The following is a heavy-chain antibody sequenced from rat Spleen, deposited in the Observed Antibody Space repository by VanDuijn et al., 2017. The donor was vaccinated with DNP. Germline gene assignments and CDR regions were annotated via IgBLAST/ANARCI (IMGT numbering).Heavy chain of an antibody. CDR3: AKDTTRSNSGAFAY. CDR2: ISTSGSRA. J-gene: IGHJ3*01. D-gene: IGHD4-3*01. V-gene: IGHV5S11*01. Sequence: EVQLVESGGGLVQPGRSLKLSCAASGFTFSNYYMAWVRQAPKKGLEWVATISTSGSRAYYPDSVKGRFTISRDEAKSSLNLQMNSLKSEETATYYCAKDTTRSNSGAFAYWGQGTLVTVSS. CDR1: GFTFSNYY.